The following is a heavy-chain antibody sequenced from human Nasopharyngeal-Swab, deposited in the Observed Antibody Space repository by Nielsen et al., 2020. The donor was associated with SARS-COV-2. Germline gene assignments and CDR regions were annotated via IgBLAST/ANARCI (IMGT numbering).Heavy chain of an antibody. CDR3: ARGINYYDSSGRSGGSDY. V-gene: IGHV6-1*01. CDR2: TYYRSKWYN. D-gene: IGHD3-22*01. CDR1: GDSVSSNSAA. J-gene: IGHJ4*02. Sequence: SQTLSLTCAISGDSVSSNSAAWNWIRQSPSRGLEWLGRTYYRSKWYNDYAVSVKSRITINPDTSKNQFSLQLNSVTPEDTAVYYCARGINYYDSSGRSGGSDYWGQGTLVTVSS.